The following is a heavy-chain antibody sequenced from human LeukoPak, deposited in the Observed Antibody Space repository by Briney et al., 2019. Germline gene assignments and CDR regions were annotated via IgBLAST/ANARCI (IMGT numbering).Heavy chain of an antibody. CDR1: GYTFSSYA. D-gene: IGHD4-17*01. J-gene: IGHJ4*02. Sequence: PGWSLRLSCAASGYTFSSYAMRWVLQAPGKGLEWVSAISGSGGSTYYADSVKGRFTISRDNSKNTLYLQMNSLRAEDTAGYYCAKADLFNYGRRGYYLDYWGQGTLVTVSS. CDR3: AKADLFNYGRRGYYLDY. V-gene: IGHV3-23*01. CDR2: ISGSGGST.